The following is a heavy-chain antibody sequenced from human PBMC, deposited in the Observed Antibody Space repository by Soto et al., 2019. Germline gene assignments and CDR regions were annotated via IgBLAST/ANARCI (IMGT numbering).Heavy chain of an antibody. CDR1: GFTFSSYW. Sequence: GGSLRLSCAAPGFTFSSYWMSWVRQAPGKGLEWVANIKQYGSEKYYVDSVKGRFTISRDNAKNSLYLQMNSLRAEDTAVYYCARVGYSYGKWVFDYWGQGTLVTVSS. D-gene: IGHD5-18*01. CDR2: IKQYGSEK. V-gene: IGHV3-7*05. CDR3: ARVGYSYGKWVFDY. J-gene: IGHJ4*02.